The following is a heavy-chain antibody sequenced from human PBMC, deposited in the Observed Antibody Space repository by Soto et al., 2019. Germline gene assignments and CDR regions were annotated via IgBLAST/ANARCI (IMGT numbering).Heavy chain of an antibody. Sequence: GGSLILSCAPPGFSFSPYAMHSVRQAPGKGLEWVAVIWYDGSNKYYADSVKVLFTISRDNSKNTLYLQMNSLRAEDTAVYYCARDHPVEVTNYHYGMDVWGQGITVSDSS. CDR2: IWYDGSNK. J-gene: IGHJ6*02. V-gene: IGHV3-33*01. CDR3: ARDHPVEVTNYHYGMDV. CDR1: GFSFSPYA. D-gene: IGHD4-4*01.